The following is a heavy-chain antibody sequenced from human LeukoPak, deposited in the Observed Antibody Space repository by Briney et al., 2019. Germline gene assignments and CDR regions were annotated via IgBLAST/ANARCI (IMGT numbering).Heavy chain of an antibody. CDR1: GFTFDDYA. CDR2: INWNSGSI. Sequence: GRSLRLSCAASGFTFDDYAMYWVRQVPGKGLEWVSGINWNSGSIGYADSVKGRFTISRDNAKNSLYLQLNSLRVEDTAIYYCARDVMVRNWFDPWGQGTLVTVSS. CDR3: ARDVMVRNWFDP. V-gene: IGHV3-9*01. J-gene: IGHJ5*02. D-gene: IGHD3-10*01.